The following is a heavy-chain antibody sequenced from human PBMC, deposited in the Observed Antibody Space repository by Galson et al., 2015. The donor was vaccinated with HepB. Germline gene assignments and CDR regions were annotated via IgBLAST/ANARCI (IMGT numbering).Heavy chain of an antibody. D-gene: IGHD2-2*01. CDR1: GFTFNNVW. V-gene: IGHV3-15*01. CDR3: TTDVYFSSYWSWLDP. J-gene: IGHJ5*02. Sequence: SLRLSCAATGFTFNNVWMNWVRQAPGKGLEWVGRIKSKTDGGTTEYAAPEKGRFTISREDSKNTLYLQMNSLKTDDTAVYYCTTDVYFSSYWSWLDPWGQGTLVTVSS. CDR2: IKSKTDGGTT.